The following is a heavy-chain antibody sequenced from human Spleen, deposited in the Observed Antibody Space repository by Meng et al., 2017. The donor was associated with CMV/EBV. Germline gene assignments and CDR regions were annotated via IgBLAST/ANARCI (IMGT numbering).Heavy chain of an antibody. D-gene: IGHD5-12*01. CDR3: ARGRRGYSGYDSRLDV. Sequence: YPFIDYFMHWVRQAPGQGLEWVGMVNLNSGGTKFARKFQGRITMTRDTSMSTAYMDLSRLKSDDTAVYYCARGRRGYSGYDSRLDVWGQGTTVTVSS. CDR2: VNLNSGGT. J-gene: IGHJ6*02. CDR1: YPFIDYF. V-gene: IGHV1-2*02.